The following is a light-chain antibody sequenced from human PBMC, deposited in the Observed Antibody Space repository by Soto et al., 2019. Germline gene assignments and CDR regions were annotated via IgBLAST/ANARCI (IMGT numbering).Light chain of an antibody. J-gene: IGKJ4*01. CDR3: QQYIRWPLT. CDR1: QSVSSN. Sequence: EIVMTQSPATVSVSPGERATLSCRASQSVSSNLAWYQQKPGQAPSLLIYGASTRATGTPARFSGSGSGTEFTLTISSLQSEDFAVYYCQQYIRWPLTFGGGTKVDIK. CDR2: GAS. V-gene: IGKV3-15*01.